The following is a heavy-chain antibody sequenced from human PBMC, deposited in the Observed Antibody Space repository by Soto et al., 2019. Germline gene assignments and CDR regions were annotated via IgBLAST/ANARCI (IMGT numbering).Heavy chain of an antibody. Sequence: PSETLSLTCSVSGASISSRDYYWGWIRQTPGKGLEWIGNIDYNGVTYYNPSLKSRVTVSKDTSKNRYSLKVASVTAADTAIYYCGRVMIGTSRHASSDYWGQGTQVTVSS. J-gene: IGHJ4*02. CDR2: IDYNGVT. CDR3: GRVMIGTSRHASSDY. CDR1: GASISSRDYY. V-gene: IGHV4-39*01. D-gene: IGHD2-2*01.